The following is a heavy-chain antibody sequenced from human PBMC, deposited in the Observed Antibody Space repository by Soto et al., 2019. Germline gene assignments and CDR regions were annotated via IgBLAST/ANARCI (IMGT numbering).Heavy chain of an antibody. J-gene: IGHJ3*02. CDR3: AREPMIVVVITGDAFDI. V-gene: IGHV1-46*01. CDR2: INPSGGST. D-gene: IGHD3-22*01. Sequence: ASVKVSCKASGYTFTSYYMHWVRQAPGQGLEWMGIINPSGGSTSCAQKFQGRVTMTRDTSTSTVYMELSSLRSEDTAVYYCAREPMIVVVITGDAFDIWGQGTMVTVSS. CDR1: GYTFTSYY.